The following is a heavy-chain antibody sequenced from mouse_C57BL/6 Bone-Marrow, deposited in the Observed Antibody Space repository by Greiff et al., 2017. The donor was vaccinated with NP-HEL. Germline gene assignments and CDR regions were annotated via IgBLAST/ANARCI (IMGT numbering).Heavy chain of an antibody. CDR1: GFTFSSYA. V-gene: IGHV5-4*03. CDR3: ARGGFSRGFAY. CDR2: ISDGGSYT. J-gene: IGHJ3*01. Sequence: EVKVVESGGGLVKPGGSLKLSCAASGFTFSSYAMSWVRQTPEKRLEWVATISDGGSYTYYPDNVKGRFTISRDNAKNNLYLQMSHLKSEDTAMYYCARGGFSRGFAYWGQGTLVTVSA.